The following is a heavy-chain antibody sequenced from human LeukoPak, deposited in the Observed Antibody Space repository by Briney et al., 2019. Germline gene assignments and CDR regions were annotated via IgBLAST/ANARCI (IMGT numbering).Heavy chain of an antibody. CDR1: GFTFSSYG. J-gene: IGHJ4*02. V-gene: IGHV3-30*02. Sequence: GGSLRLSCAASGFTFSSYGMHWVRQAPGKGLEWVAFTRYDGSNKYYADSVKGRFTISRDNSKNTLYLQMNSLRAEDTAVYYCAKDHDYYFDYWGQGTLVTVSS. CDR2: TRYDGSNK. CDR3: AKDHDYYFDY. D-gene: IGHD2-21*02.